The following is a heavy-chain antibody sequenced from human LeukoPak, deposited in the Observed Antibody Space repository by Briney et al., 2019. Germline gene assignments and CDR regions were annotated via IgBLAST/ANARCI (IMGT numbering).Heavy chain of an antibody. CDR3: AKRPSDYGDYVTYFDY. D-gene: IGHD4-17*01. CDR2: ISDDGRNK. J-gene: IGHJ4*02. Sequence: PGGSLRLSCAASGFSFISYGMPWVRQAPGKGLEGVGVISDDGRNKKYADSVKGRFTISRDNSKDTLYLQMNSLRDEDTAVYYCAKRPSDYGDYVTYFDYWGQGTLVTVSS. CDR1: GFSFISYG. V-gene: IGHV3-30*18.